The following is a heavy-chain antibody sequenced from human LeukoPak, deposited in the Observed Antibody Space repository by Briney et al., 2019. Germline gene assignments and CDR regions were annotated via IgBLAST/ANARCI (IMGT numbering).Heavy chain of an antibody. J-gene: IGHJ4*02. V-gene: IGHV3-9*01. CDR3: ARQTNSLALFDY. D-gene: IGHD4-23*01. CDR2: ISYNSADK. CDR1: GFSFNEFA. Sequence: GGSLRLSCAASGFSFNEFAIHWVRQPPGGGLEWVSGISYNSADKVYADSVKGRVTISRDNAKNSLYLQMNSLRAEDTAVYYCARQTNSLALFDYWGQGTLVTVSS.